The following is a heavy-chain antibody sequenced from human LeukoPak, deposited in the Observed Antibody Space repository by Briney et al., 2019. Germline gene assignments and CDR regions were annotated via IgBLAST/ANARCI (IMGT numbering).Heavy chain of an antibody. V-gene: IGHV3-30-3*01. Sequence: GGSLRLSCAASGFTFSSYAMHWVRRAPGKGLEWVAVISYDGSNKYYADSVKGRFTISRDNSKNTLYLQMNSLRAEDTAVYYCARSGYSYGLTPFDYWGQGTLVTVSS. CDR1: GFTFSSYA. CDR3: ARSGYSYGLTPFDY. J-gene: IGHJ4*02. D-gene: IGHD5-18*01. CDR2: ISYDGSNK.